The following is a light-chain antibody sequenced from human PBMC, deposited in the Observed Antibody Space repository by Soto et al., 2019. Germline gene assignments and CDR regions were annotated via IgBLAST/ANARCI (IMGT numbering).Light chain of an antibody. J-gene: IGKJ1*01. V-gene: IGKV2-28*01. CDR3: MQTLQTPWT. Sequence: DVVMPQTPLSLSVAPGQPASISCKASQSLLHITGYNYLDWHLQKPGQSPQVLIHLGSNRASGVPDRFNGSGSGTDFTLKISRVEAEDVGIYYCMQTLQTPWTFGQGTKVDI. CDR1: QSLLHITGYNY. CDR2: LGS.